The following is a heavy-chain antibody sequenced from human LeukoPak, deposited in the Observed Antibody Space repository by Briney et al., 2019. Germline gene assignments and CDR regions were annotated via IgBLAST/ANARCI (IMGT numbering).Heavy chain of an antibody. CDR3: ARGHYDSSGYFDAFDI. Sequence: SETLSLTCAVYGGSFSGYYWSWIRQPPGKGLEWIGEINHSGSTNYNSSLKSRVTISVDTSKNQFSLKLSSVTAADTAVYYCARGHYDSSGYFDAFDIWGQGTMVTVSS. CDR2: INHSGST. V-gene: IGHV4-34*01. CDR1: GGSFSGYY. J-gene: IGHJ3*02. D-gene: IGHD3-22*01.